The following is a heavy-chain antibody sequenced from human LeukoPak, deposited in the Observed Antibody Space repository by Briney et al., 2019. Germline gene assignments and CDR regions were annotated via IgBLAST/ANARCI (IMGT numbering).Heavy chain of an antibody. J-gene: IGHJ4*02. Sequence: GASVKVSCKASGYTFTSYGISWVRQAPGQGLEWMGWISAYNGNTNYAQKLQGRVTMTTDTSTSTAYMELRSLRSDDTAVYYRARAAGYCSSTSCYVFDYWGQGTLVTVSS. D-gene: IGHD2-2*01. CDR1: GYTFTSYG. CDR2: ISAYNGNT. CDR3: ARAAGYCSSTSCYVFDY. V-gene: IGHV1-18*04.